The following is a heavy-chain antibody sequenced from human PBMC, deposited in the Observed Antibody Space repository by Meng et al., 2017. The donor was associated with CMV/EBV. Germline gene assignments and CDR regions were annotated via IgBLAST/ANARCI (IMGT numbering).Heavy chain of an antibody. CDR1: GYTFTGYY. V-gene: IGHV1-2*02. J-gene: IGHJ6*02. D-gene: IGHD4-11*01. Sequence: SVKVSCKASGYTFTGYYMHWVRQAPGQGLEWMGWINPNSGGTNYAQKFQGRVTMTRDTSISTAYMELSRLRSDDTAVYYCARDYSNYEGYYYYYGMDVWGQGTTVTVSS. CDR2: INPNSGGT. CDR3: ARDYSNYEGYYYYYGMDV.